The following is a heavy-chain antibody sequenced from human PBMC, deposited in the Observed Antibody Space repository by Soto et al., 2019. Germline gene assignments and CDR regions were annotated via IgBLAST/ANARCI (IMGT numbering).Heavy chain of an antibody. Sequence: SLRLSCAASGFTFSSYSMNWVRQAPGKGLEWVSYISSSSSTIYYADSVKGRFTISRDNAKNSLYLQMNSLRDEDTAVYYCAREIMITFGGVIAPAYGTDVWGQGPTVTLSS. J-gene: IGHJ6*02. V-gene: IGHV3-48*02. CDR3: AREIMITFGGVIAPAYGTDV. CDR1: GFTFSSYS. D-gene: IGHD3-16*02. CDR2: ISSSSSTI.